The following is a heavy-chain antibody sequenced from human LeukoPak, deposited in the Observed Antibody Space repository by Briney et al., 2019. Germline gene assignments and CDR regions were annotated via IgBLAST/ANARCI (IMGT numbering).Heavy chain of an antibody. CDR3: AKDLSYYDSSGFHY. CDR1: GFTLSSYA. J-gene: IGHJ4*02. Sequence: GGSLRLSCAASGFTLSSYALSWGRPAPGEGVGGGSAISGSGGSTYYADSVKGRFTISRDNSKNTLYLQMNSLRAEDTAVYYCAKDLSYYDSSGFHYWGQGTLVTVSS. V-gene: IGHV3-23*01. D-gene: IGHD3-22*01. CDR2: ISGSGGST.